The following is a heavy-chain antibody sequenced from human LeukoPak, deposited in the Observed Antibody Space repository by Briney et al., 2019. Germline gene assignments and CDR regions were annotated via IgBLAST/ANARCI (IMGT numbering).Heavy chain of an antibody. J-gene: IGHJ3*01. CDR2: IFNDGTNR. D-gene: IGHD1-26*01. CDR1: GFIFSTNE. V-gene: IGHV3-74*01. Sequence: TRGSLRLSCAASGFIFSTNEMHWVRQAPGKGLVWVSRIFNDGTNRGYADSVKGRFTISRDNAKNTLYLQMNSLTGEDTAVYYCARGGVPGAYDVWGQGTMVTVS. CDR3: ARGGVPGAYDV.